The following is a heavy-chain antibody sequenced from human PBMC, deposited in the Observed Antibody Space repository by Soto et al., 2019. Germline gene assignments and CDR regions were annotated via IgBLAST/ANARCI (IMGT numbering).Heavy chain of an antibody. Sequence: EVQLLESGGGLVLRGGSVRLSCAASGFTFRNFAMSWIRQSPGKGLEWVTLISESGSHTYYADSVKGRFTISRDNSNNTVFLQMKSLRGEDTAVYYCAKGGLTTPEFWGQGTLVTVSS. CDR3: AKGGLTTPEF. V-gene: IGHV3-23*05. CDR1: GFTFRNFA. J-gene: IGHJ4*02. CDR2: ISESGSHT. D-gene: IGHD3-16*01.